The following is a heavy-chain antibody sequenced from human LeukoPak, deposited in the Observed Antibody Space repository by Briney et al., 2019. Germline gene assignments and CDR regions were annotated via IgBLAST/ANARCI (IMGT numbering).Heavy chain of an antibody. CDR3: ARDRQQLSGLYNWFDP. D-gene: IGHD6-13*01. Sequence: GGSLRLSCAASGFTFSSYSMNWVRQAPGKGLEWVSSISSSSSYIYYADSVKGRFTISRDNAKNSLYLQMNSLRAEDTAVYYCARDRQQLSGLYNWFDPWGQGTLVTVSS. CDR1: GFTFSSYS. J-gene: IGHJ5*02. CDR2: ISSSSSYI. V-gene: IGHV3-21*01.